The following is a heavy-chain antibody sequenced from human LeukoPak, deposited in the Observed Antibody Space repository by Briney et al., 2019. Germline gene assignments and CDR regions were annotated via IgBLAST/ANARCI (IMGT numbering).Heavy chain of an antibody. CDR3: ARVLYSGEWYFDL. Sequence: GGSLRLSCAASGFTFSSYSMNWVRQAPGKGLEWVSSISSSSSYIYYADSVKGRFTISRDNAKSSLYLQMNSLRAEDTAVYYCARVLYSGEWYFDLWGRGTLVTVSS. CDR2: ISSSSSYI. CDR1: GFTFSSYS. D-gene: IGHD2-21*01. V-gene: IGHV3-21*01. J-gene: IGHJ2*01.